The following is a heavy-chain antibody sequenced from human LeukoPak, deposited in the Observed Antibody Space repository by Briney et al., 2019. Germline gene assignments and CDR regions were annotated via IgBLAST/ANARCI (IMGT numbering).Heavy chain of an antibody. D-gene: IGHD3-10*01. CDR1: GFTFNTYW. CDR2: IKDDGSAK. V-gene: IGHV3-7*01. J-gene: IGHJ4*02. Sequence: GGSLRLSCAASGFTFNTYWMTWVRQAPRKGPEWVGNIKDDGSAKYYVESVKGRFTISRDNAKNSLYLQMNNLRVEDTAVYYCARDNPGYGAYYNWGQGTRVTVSS. CDR3: ARDNPGYGAYYN.